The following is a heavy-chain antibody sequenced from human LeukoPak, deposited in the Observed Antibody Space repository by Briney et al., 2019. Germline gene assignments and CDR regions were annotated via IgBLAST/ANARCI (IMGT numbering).Heavy chain of an antibody. Sequence: GASVKVSCKASGYTFSNYDINWVRQATGRGLEWMGWMNPKSGNTGYAQNFQGRVTMTRNSSITTSYMELSSLRSEDTAVYYCARGRFDSDYWGQGTLVTVSS. J-gene: IGHJ4*02. CDR2: MNPKSGNT. V-gene: IGHV1-8*01. D-gene: IGHD3-9*01. CDR1: GYTFSNYD. CDR3: ARGRFDSDY.